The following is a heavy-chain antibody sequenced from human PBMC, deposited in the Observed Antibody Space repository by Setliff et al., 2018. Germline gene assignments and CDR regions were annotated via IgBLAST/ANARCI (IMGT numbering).Heavy chain of an antibody. CDR2: INPNSGGT. V-gene: IGHV1-2*04. J-gene: IGHJ6*02. D-gene: IGHD2-15*01. CDR1: GYTFTGYY. Sequence: GASVKVSCKASGYTFTGYYMHWVRQAPGQGLEWMGWINPNSGGTNYAQNFQGWVTMTRDTSIDTAYLDLSRLKSDDTAVYYCSRERSRRHCYGGSCDFYYYGLDVWGQGTTVTVSS. CDR3: SRERSRRHCYGGSCDFYYYGLDV.